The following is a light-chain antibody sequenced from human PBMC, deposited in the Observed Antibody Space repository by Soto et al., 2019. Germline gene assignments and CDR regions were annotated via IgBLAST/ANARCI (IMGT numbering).Light chain of an antibody. Sequence: QCVRRHPPSASGTPGHRVTISCSGSSSNIGNSNANWYRHLPGTAPKLVVYANDQRPSGVPDRFSGSKSGTSASLAITGLQSEDEADYYCAALDDSRLGYWVFGGGTQLTVL. V-gene: IGLV1-44*01. CDR2: AND. CDR1: SSNIGNSN. CDR3: AALDDSRLGYWV. J-gene: IGLJ3*02.